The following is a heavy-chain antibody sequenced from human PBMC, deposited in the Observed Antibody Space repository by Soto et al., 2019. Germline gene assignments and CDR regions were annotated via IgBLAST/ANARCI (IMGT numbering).Heavy chain of an antibody. V-gene: IGHV4-34*01. CDR2: INHSGST. J-gene: IGHJ5*02. CDR1: GGSFSGYY. D-gene: IGHD6-13*01. CDR3: ARGPRMAAAGSRGWFDP. Sequence: QVQLQQWGAGLLKPSETLSLTCAVYGGSFSGYYWSWIRQPPGKGLEWIGEINHSGSTNYNPSLKSRVTISVDTSKNQFSLKLSSVTAADTAVYYCARGPRMAAAGSRGWFDPWGQGTLVTVSS.